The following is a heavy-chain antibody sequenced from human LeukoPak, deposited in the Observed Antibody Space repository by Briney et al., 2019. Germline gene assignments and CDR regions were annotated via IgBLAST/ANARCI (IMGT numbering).Heavy chain of an antibody. CDR1: GYTFTGYY. J-gene: IGHJ4*02. CDR2: INPNGGGT. CDR3: ARVYFPTYYYDSSGTHFDY. D-gene: IGHD3-22*01. V-gene: IGHV1-2*02. Sequence: ASVKVSCKASGYTFTGYYMHWVRQAPGQGLEWMGWINPNGGGTNYAQKFQGRVTMTRDTSISTAYMELSRLRSDDTAVYYCARVYFPTYYYDSSGTHFDYWGQGTLVTVSS.